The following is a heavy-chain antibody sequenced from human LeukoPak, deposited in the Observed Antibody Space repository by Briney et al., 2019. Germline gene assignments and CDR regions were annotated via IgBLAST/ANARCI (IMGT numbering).Heavy chain of an antibody. Sequence: GGSLRLSCAASGFTFSSYSMNWVRQAPGKGLEWVSSISSSSSSIRYADSVKGRFTISRDNAKNSLYLQMSTLRAEDTAVYYCARVGSVGAFDIWGHGTMVTVSS. J-gene: IGHJ3*02. CDR3: ARVGSVGAFDI. CDR2: ISSSSSSI. CDR1: GFTFSSYS. V-gene: IGHV3-21*01. D-gene: IGHD1-26*01.